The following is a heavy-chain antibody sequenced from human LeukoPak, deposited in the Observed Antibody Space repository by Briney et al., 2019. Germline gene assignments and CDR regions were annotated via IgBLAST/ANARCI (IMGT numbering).Heavy chain of an antibody. V-gene: IGHV4-39*07. CDR2: IYYSGST. Sequence: PSETLSLTCTVSGGSISSSSYYWGWIRQPPGKGLEWIGSIYYSGSTNYNPSLKSRVTISVDTSKNQFSLKLSSVTAADTAVYYCARDGRSGSPYYFDYWGQGTLVTVSS. CDR1: GGSISSSSYY. D-gene: IGHD3-10*01. CDR3: ARDGRSGSPYYFDY. J-gene: IGHJ4*02.